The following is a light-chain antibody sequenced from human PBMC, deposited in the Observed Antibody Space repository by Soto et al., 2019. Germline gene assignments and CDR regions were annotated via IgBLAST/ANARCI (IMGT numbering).Light chain of an antibody. Sequence: AIQMTQSPSSLSSSVGDRVTITCRASQDIRKDLGWYQHKPGKAPKLLIYKASSLQSGVPSRFSGSGSSTDFTLTISSLQPEDSASYYCLQDESYPRTFGPGTKVDVK. V-gene: IGKV1-6*01. CDR3: LQDESYPRT. CDR2: KAS. J-gene: IGKJ3*01. CDR1: QDIRKD.